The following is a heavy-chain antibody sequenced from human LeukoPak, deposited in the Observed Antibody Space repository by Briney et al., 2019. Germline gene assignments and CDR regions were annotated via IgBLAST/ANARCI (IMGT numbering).Heavy chain of an antibody. CDR1: GGTFSSYA. Sequence: SVKVSCKASGGTFSSYAISWVRQAPGQGLEWMGGIIPIFGTANYAQKFQGRVTITADESTSTAYMELSSLRSEDTAVYYCAREREVRQWLVIPPWYYYYGMDVWGQGTTVTVPS. J-gene: IGHJ6*02. V-gene: IGHV1-69*13. CDR2: IIPIFGTA. CDR3: AREREVRQWLVIPPWYYYYGMDV. D-gene: IGHD6-19*01.